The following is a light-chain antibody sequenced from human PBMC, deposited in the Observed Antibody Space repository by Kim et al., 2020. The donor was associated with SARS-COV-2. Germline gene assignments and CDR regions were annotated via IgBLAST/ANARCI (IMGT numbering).Light chain of an antibody. V-gene: IGLV3-19*01. CDR3: NSRDSSGNPYV. Sequence: ALGQKVRITCKGDSLRSYYESWYQQKPGQAPVLVIYGKNNRPSGIPDRFSGSSSGNTASLTITGAQAEDEADYYCNSRDSSGNPYVFGTGTKVTVL. CDR2: GKN. J-gene: IGLJ1*01. CDR1: SLRSYY.